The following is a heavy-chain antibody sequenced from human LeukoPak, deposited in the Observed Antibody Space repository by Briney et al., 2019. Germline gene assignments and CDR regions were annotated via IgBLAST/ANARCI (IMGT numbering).Heavy chain of an antibody. CDR2: ISAYNGNT. CDR3: ARKVVPAAIRSGDWFDP. D-gene: IGHD2-2*02. J-gene: IGHJ5*02. V-gene: IGHV1-18*01. Sequence: AASVKVSCKASGYTFTSYGISWVRQAPGQGLEWMGWISAYNGNTNYAQKFQGRVTMTTDTSTSTAYMELSRLRSDDTAVYYCARKVVPAAIRSGDWFDPWGQGTLVTVSS. CDR1: GYTFTSYG.